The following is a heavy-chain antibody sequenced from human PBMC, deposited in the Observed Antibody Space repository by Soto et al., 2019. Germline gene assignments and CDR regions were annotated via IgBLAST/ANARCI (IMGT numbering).Heavy chain of an antibody. Sequence: QAQLVQSGPEVKEPGASVKVSCKASGYTFSSRGIYWVRQAPGQGLEWMGWISPHNAKTHYAQSLQGRVTLTTDTSTSTAYMDLRSLRSDDTVVYYCVREAGDYDWYFDLWGRGTPVTVSS. CDR2: ISPHNAKT. V-gene: IGHV1-18*01. CDR1: GYTFSSRG. CDR3: VREAGDYDWYFDL. J-gene: IGHJ2*01. D-gene: IGHD4-17*01.